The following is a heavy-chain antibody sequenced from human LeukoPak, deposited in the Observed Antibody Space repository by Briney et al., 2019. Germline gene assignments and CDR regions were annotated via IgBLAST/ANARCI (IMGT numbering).Heavy chain of an antibody. CDR2: ISSSSSYI. J-gene: IGHJ4*02. CDR3: AGARGGSVEMATD. V-gene: IGHV3-21*01. Sequence: GGSLRLSCAASGFTFSSYSMNWVRQAPGKGLEWVSSISSSSSYIYYADSVKSRFTISRDNAKNSPYLQMNSLRAEDTAVYYCAGARGGSVEMATDWGQGTLVTVSS. D-gene: IGHD5-24*01. CDR1: GFTFSSYS.